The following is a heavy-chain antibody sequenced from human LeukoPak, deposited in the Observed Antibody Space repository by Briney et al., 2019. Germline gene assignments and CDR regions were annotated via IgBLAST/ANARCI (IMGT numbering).Heavy chain of an antibody. J-gene: IGHJ4*02. D-gene: IGHD5-12*01. CDR3: TTHFPVATFH. V-gene: IGHV3-15*05. CDR1: GFTFSYAW. CDR2: IQSKTDGGTT. Sequence: PGGSLRLSCAASGFTFSYAWMSWVRQAPGKGLEWVGRIQSKTDGGTTDYAASVKGRFTISRDDSKNTAYLQMNSLKTEDTAVYYCTTHFPVATFHWGQGTLVTVSS.